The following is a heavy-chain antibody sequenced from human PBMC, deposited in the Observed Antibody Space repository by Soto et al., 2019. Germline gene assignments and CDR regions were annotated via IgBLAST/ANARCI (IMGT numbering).Heavy chain of an antibody. CDR2: IVVGSGNT. CDR1: GFTFTSSA. Sequence: SVKVSCKASGFTFTSSAVQWVRQARGQRLEWIGWIVVGSGNTNYAQKFQERVTITRDMSTSTAYMELGSLRSEDTAVYYCAAGYDSSGYSNYYYYYGMDVWGQGTTVTVSS. V-gene: IGHV1-58*01. D-gene: IGHD3-22*01. CDR3: AAGYDSSGYSNYYYYYGMDV. J-gene: IGHJ6*02.